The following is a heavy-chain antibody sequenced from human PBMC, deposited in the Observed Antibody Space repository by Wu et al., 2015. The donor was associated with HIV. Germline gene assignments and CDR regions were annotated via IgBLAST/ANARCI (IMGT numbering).Heavy chain of an antibody. CDR3: ASLYYDFWSGHEYFQH. J-gene: IGHJ1*01. Sequence: QVQLVQSGAEVKKPGSSVKVSCKASGGTFSSNVISWVRQAPGQGLEWMGGIIPSFATPHYAQKFQGRVTVTTDESTSTAYMELSSLTSDDTAVYYCASLYYDFWSGHEYFQHWGQGTLVTVSS. CDR2: IIPSFATP. CDR1: GGTFSSNV. V-gene: IGHV1-69*05. D-gene: IGHD3-3*01.